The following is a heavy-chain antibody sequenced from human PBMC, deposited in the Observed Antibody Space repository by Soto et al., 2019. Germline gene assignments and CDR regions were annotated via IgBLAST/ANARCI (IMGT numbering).Heavy chain of an antibody. CDR2: IWYDGSNK. V-gene: IGHV3-33*01. J-gene: IGHJ4*02. Sequence: PGGSLRLSCAASGFTFSSYGMHWVRQAPGKGLEWVAVIWYDGSNKYYADSVKGRFTISRDNSKNTLYLQMNSLRAEDAAVYYCAREYKGNYWFDYWGQGTLVTVSS. D-gene: IGHD1-7*01. CDR3: AREYKGNYWFDY. CDR1: GFTFSSYG.